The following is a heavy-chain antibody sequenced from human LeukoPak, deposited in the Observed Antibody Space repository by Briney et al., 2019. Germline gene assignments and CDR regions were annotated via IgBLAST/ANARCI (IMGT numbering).Heavy chain of an antibody. V-gene: IGHV4-39*07. CDR3: ARVLVYYYYMDV. Sequence: LETLSLTCTVSGGSISSSSYYWGWIRQPPGKGLEWIGSIYYSGSTYYNPSLKSRVTISVVTSKNQFSLKLSSVTAADTAVYYCARVLVYYYYMDVWGKGTTVTVSS. D-gene: IGHD2-2*01. CDR1: GGSISSSSYY. J-gene: IGHJ6*03. CDR2: IYYSGST.